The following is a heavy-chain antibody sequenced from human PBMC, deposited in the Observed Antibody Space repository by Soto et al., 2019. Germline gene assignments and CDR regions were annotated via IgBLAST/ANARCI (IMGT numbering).Heavy chain of an antibody. CDR2: IIPIFGTE. D-gene: IGHD1-26*01. Sequence: QVQLVQSGAEVKKPGSSVKVSCKASGGTFSSYAISWVRQAPGQGLEWMGGIIPIFGTENYAQKFQGRVTITEDKSTSTAYMELSSLRSEDTYVYYCASAGGSYYYYYYGMDVWGQGTTVTVSS. J-gene: IGHJ6*02. CDR3: ASAGGSYYYYYYGMDV. CDR1: GGTFSSYA. V-gene: IGHV1-69*06.